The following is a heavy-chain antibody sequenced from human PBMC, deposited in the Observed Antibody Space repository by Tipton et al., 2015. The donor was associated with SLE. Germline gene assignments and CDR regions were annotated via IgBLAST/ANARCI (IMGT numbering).Heavy chain of an antibody. D-gene: IGHD3-10*01. Sequence: SLRLSCAASGFTFSSYGMHWVRQAPGKGLEWVAFIRYDGSNKYYADSVKGRFTISRDNAKNSLYLQMNSLRAEDTAVYYCARDSMVQGGPFDYWGQGTLVTVSS. CDR3: ARDSMVQGGPFDY. V-gene: IGHV3-30*02. J-gene: IGHJ4*02. CDR2: IRYDGSNK. CDR1: GFTFSSYG.